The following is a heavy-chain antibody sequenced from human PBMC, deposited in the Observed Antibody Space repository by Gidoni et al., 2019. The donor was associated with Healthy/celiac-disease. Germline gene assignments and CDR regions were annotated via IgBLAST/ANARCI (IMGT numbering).Heavy chain of an antibody. CDR1: GGSFSGYY. V-gene: IGHV4-34*01. J-gene: IGHJ4*02. D-gene: IGHD4-17*01. CDR2: INHSGST. CDR3: ARAPYGGDPGENAIDY. Sequence: QVQLQQWGAGLLKPSETLSLTCAVYGGSFSGYYWSWIRQPPGKGLEWIGEINHSGSTNYNPSLKSRVTISVDTSKNQFSLKLSSVTAADTAVYYCARAPYGGDPGENAIDYWGQGTLVTVSS.